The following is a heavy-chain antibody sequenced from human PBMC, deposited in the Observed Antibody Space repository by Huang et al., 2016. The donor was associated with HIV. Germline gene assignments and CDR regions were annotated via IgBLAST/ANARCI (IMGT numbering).Heavy chain of an antibody. CDR3: AREVRSVDTDRPDGYYYRGLDV. J-gene: IGHJ6*02. D-gene: IGHD2-2*03. V-gene: IGHV4-39*02. CDR1: GTSMTSSTFY. CDR2: VYFLGNT. Sequence: QLRESGPGLVTPSETLSLTCSASGTSMTSSTFYWGWFRQPPGRGLGWIGSVYFLGNTYYNPSLKSRVTRSIDTANKQYSMRLTSVTAADTAVYFGAREVRSVDTDRPDGYYYRGLDVWGQGTTVIVSS.